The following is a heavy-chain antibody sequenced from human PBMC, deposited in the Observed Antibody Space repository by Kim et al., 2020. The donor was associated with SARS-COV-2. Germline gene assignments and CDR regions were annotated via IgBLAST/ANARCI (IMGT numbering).Heavy chain of an antibody. V-gene: IGHV4-39*07. CDR1: GDSISSSGLY. CDR3: ARAGLGYSYGAFDY. D-gene: IGHD5-18*01. J-gene: IGHJ4*02. Sequence: SETLSLTCTVSGDSISSSGLYWGWIRQSPGKGLEWIGSIYYRGSTYYNVSLKSRVTISLETSKNQFSLTLSSVTAADTALYYCARAGLGYSYGAFDYWGQGILVTISS. CDR2: IYYRGST.